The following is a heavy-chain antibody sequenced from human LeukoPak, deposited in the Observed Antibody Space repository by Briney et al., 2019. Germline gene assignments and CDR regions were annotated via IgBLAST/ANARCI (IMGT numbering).Heavy chain of an antibody. J-gene: IGHJ4*02. CDR1: GGSINSYY. CDR2: ISYSGST. CDR3: ARAPRWYQIGC. Sequence: SETLSLTCSASGGSINSYYWTWIRQPPGKGLEWDGYISYSGSTNYSPSLKSRVAMSLDTSKNQFSLKLSSVTAADTAVYYCARAPRWYQIGCWGQGTLVTVSS. V-gene: IGHV4-59*01. D-gene: IGHD4-23*01.